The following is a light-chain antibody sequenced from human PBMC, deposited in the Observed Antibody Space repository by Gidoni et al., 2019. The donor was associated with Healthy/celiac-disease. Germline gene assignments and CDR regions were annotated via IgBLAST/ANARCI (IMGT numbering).Light chain of an antibody. J-gene: IGLJ3*02. CDR2: SNN. CDR3: AAWDDSLNGWV. CDR1: SSNIGSNT. Sequence: QSVLTQPPSPSGTPGQRVTISCSGSSSNIGSNTVNWYQQPPGTAPKLLIYSNNQRPSGVPDRFSGSKSGTSASRAISGLQSEDEADYYCAAWDDSLNGWVFGGGTKLTVL. V-gene: IGLV1-44*01.